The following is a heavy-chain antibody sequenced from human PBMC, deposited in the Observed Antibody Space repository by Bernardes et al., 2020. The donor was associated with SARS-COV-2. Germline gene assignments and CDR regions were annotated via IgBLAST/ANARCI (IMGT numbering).Heavy chain of an antibody. CDR1: GFTFSNAC. V-gene: IGHV3-15*01. CDR2: IKRKADGVTT. Sequence: GGSLRLSCAASGFTFSNACMSWVRQAPGKGLEWVGRIKRKADGVTTDYAAPVKGRFTISRDDSKNTLYLQMNSLKTEDTAVYYCTAHRDFDYWGQGTLVTVSS. CDR3: TAHRDFDY. J-gene: IGHJ4*02.